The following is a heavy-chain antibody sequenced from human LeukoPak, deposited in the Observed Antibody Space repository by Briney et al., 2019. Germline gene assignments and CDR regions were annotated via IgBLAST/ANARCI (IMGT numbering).Heavy chain of an antibody. Sequence: SETLSLTCTVSGGSISSYYWSWIRQPPGKGLEWIGYTYYSGSTNYNPSLKSRVTISVDTSKNQFSLKLSSVTAADTAVYYCARVTTSAFDIWGQGTMVTVSS. CDR2: TYYSGST. V-gene: IGHV4-59*01. D-gene: IGHD4-17*01. CDR1: GGSISSYY. CDR3: ARVTTSAFDI. J-gene: IGHJ3*02.